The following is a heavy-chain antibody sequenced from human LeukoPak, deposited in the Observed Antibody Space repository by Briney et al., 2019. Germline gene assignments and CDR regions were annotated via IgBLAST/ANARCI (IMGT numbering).Heavy chain of an antibody. D-gene: IGHD3-16*01. Sequence: GGSLRLSCAASGFTFSSYWMNWVRQAPGKGLEWVSSISSSSSYIYYADSVKGRFTISRDNAKNSLYLQMNSLRAEDTAVYYCASPGGPSRQTDYWGQGTLVTVSS. CDR3: ASPGGPSRQTDY. CDR1: GFTFSSYW. V-gene: IGHV3-21*01. J-gene: IGHJ4*02. CDR2: ISSSSSYI.